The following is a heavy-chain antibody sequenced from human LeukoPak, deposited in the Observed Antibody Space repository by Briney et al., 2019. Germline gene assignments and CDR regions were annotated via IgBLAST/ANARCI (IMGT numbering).Heavy chain of an antibody. CDR3: ASGETLI. CDR2: INPTSGGT. CDR1: GYTFTGYN. V-gene: IGHV1-2*06. Sequence: ASVKVSCKASGYTFTGYNMHWVRQAPGQGLEWMGRINPTSGGTNYAQKFQGRVTMTRDTSSSTGYMELRRLRSDDTAVYYCASGETLIWGQGTKVTVSS. J-gene: IGHJ3*02.